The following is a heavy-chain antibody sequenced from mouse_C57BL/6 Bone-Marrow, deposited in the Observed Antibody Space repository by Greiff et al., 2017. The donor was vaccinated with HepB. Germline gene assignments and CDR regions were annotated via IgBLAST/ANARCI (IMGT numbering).Heavy chain of an antibody. Sequence: VQLKQSGTVLARPGASVKMSCKTSGYTFTSYWMHWVKQRPGQGLEWIGAICTGNSDTSYNQKFKGKAKLTAVTSASTAYMELSSLTNEDSAVYYCTRSKFRKSFYYAMDYWGQGTSVTVSS. CDR1: GYTFTSYW. CDR2: ICTGNSDT. CDR3: TRSKFRKSFYYAMDY. J-gene: IGHJ4*01. V-gene: IGHV1-5*01.